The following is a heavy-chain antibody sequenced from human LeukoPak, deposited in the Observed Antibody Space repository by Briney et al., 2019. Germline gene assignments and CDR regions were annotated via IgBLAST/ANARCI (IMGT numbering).Heavy chain of an antibody. CDR1: GFTFSSYS. CDR3: ASESIVGATGEAFDI. V-gene: IGHV3-21*01. Sequence: PGGSLRLSCAASGFTFSSYSMNWVRQAPGKGLEWVSSISASSSYIYYADTVKGRFTISRDNAKNSLYLQMNSLRAEDTAVYYCASESIVGATGEAFDIWGQGTMVTVSS. J-gene: IGHJ3*02. CDR2: ISASSSYI. D-gene: IGHD1-26*01.